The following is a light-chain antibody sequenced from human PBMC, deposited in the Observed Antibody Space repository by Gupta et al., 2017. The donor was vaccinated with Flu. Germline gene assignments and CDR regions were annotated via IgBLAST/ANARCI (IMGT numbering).Light chain of an antibody. Sequence: QSALTQPASVSGSPGQAINISCSGTSSDVSGYNFVSWYQHYPGKAPKLLISDVSSRPSGVSNRFSGSKSDNAASLTISGLQAEDEADYYCISYTNRSTFVFGTGTKVTVL. CDR2: DVS. J-gene: IGLJ1*01. CDR1: SSDVSGYNF. V-gene: IGLV2-14*01. CDR3: ISYTNRSTFV.